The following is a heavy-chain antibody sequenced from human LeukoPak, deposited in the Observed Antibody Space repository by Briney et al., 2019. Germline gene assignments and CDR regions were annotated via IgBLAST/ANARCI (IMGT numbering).Heavy chain of an antibody. CDR3: ATWGIAVAGTFDY. CDR2: IYYSGST. CDR1: GGSISRSY. Sequence: SSETLSLTCTVSGGSISRSYGIWIRQPPGKGLEWIGYIYYSGSTNYNPFFKSRVAIAVDTSKNQFTLKLSSVTAADTAVYYWATWGIAVAGTFDYWGQGTLVTVST. D-gene: IGHD6-19*01. J-gene: IGHJ4*02. V-gene: IGHV4-59*08.